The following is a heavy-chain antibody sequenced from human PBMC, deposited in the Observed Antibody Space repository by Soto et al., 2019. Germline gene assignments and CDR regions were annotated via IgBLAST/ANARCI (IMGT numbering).Heavy chain of an antibody. D-gene: IGHD3-22*01. Sequence: GGSLRLSCTASGFTFGDYAMSWFRKAPGKGLEWVGFIRSKAYGGTTEYAASVKGRFTISRDDSKSIAYLQMNSLKTEDTAVYYCTTNYYDSSGYDNWFDPWGQGTLVTVS. V-gene: IGHV3-49*03. J-gene: IGHJ5*02. CDR3: TTNYYDSSGYDNWFDP. CDR2: IRSKAYGGTT. CDR1: GFTFGDYA.